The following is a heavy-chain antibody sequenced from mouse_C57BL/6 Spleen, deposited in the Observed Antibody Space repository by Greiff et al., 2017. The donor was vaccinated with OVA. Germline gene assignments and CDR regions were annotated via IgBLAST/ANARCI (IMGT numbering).Heavy chain of an antibody. V-gene: IGHV14-2*01. D-gene: IGHD2-2*01. J-gene: IGHJ3*01. CDR2: IDPEDGEI. CDR3: TGGDMVTPAWFAD. Sequence: VQLQQSGAELVKPGASVKLSCTASGFNIKDYYMHWVKQRTEQGLEWIGRIDPEDGEIKYAPKFQGKATITADKSSNTAYLQLSSLTYEDTAVYYGTGGDMVTPAWFADWGKGTLVTVSA. CDR1: GFNIKDYY.